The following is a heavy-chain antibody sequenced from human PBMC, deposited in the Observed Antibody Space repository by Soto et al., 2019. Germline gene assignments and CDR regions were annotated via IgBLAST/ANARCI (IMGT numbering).Heavy chain of an antibody. CDR3: ARDKGSSDPPDY. V-gene: IGHV3-33*01. CDR1: GFTFSSYG. D-gene: IGHD6-25*01. Sequence: QVQLVESGGGVVQPGRSLRLSCAASGFTFSSYGMHWVRQAPGKGLEWVAVIWYDGSNKYYADSVKGRFTIPRDNSKNTLYLQMNSLRAEDTVVYYCARDKGSSDPPDYWGQGTLVTVSS. CDR2: IWYDGSNK. J-gene: IGHJ4*02.